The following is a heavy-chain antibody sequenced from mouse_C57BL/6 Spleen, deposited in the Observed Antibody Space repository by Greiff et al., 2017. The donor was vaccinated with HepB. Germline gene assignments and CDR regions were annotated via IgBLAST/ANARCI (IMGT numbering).Heavy chain of an antibody. CDR1: GFTFSSYG. Sequence: VQLKESGGDLVKPGGSLKLSCAASGFTFSSYGMSWVRQTPDKRLEWVATISSGGSYTYYPDSVKGRFTISRDNAKNTLYLQMSSLKSEDTAMYYCASHRPLDFDYWGQGTTLTVSS. J-gene: IGHJ2*01. CDR2: ISSGGSYT. V-gene: IGHV5-6*01. CDR3: ASHRPLDFDY.